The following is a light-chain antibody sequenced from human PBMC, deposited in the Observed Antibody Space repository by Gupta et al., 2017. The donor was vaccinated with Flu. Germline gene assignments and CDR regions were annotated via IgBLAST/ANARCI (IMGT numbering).Light chain of an antibody. Sequence: GVSITCRASQSITTYLNWYQQKPGKAPKLLIFAASSLQSGAPSRFSGSGSGTDFTLTISNLQPEDFATYYCQQSYSIPGSFGQGTKLEIK. V-gene: IGKV1-39*01. CDR1: QSITTY. J-gene: IGKJ2*04. CDR2: AAS. CDR3: QQSYSIPGS.